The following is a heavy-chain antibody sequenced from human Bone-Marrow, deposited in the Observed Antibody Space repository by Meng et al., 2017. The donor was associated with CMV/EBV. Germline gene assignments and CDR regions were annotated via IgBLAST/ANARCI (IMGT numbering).Heavy chain of an antibody. CDR2: ISSDGSST. CDR3: ARDRLSPYYDSGSGAHATTHGVDV. CDR1: GFTLRTYW. Sequence: LSLTCAASGFTLRTYWIHWARQVPGKGLVWVSRISSDGSSTTYAESVKGRFTISRDNTKNTVHLQMNSLRVEDTAMYYCARDRLSPYYDSGSGAHATTHGVDVWGQGTTVTVSS. D-gene: IGHD3-3*01. J-gene: IGHJ6*02. V-gene: IGHV3-74*03.